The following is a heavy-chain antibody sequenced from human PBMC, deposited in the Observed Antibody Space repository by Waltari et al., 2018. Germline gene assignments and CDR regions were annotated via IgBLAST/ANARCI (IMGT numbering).Heavy chain of an antibody. CDR1: GFTVSSNY. CDR2: IYSGGST. D-gene: IGHD4-4*01. V-gene: IGHV3-53*01. J-gene: IGHJ5*02. CDR3: ARGQHTVTSNWFDP. Sequence: EVQLVESGGGLIQPGGSLRLSCAASGFTVSSNYMSWVRQAPGKGLEWVSVIYSGGSTYYADSVKGRFTISRDNSKNTLYLQMNSLRAEDTAVYYCARGQHTVTSNWFDPWGQGTLVTVSS.